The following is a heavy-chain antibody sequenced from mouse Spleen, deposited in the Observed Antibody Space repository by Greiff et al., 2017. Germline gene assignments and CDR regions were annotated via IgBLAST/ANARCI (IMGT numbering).Heavy chain of an antibody. V-gene: IGHV1-52*01. J-gene: IGHJ2*01. CDR2: IDPSDSET. D-gene: IGHD1-1*01. CDR3: ARAINYYDGSFDY. Sequence: QVQLQQPGAELVRPGSSVKLSCKASGYTFTSYWMHWVKQRPIQGLEWIGNIDPSDSETHYNQKFKDKATLTVDKSSSTAYMQLSSLTSEDSAVYYCARAINYYDGSFDYWGQGTTLTVSS. CDR1: GYTFTSYW.